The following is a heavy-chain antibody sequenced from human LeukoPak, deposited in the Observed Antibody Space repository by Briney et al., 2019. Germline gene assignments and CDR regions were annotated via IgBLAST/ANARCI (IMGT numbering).Heavy chain of an antibody. CDR3: ARRLTQYDCFDP. J-gene: IGHJ5*02. CDR1: GDSVSSSSVT. CDR2: TYYRSTWYN. V-gene: IGHV6-1*01. Sequence: SQTLSLTCAISGDSVSSSSVTWNWIRQSPSRGLEWLGRTYYRSTWYNDYAVSVRGRITVNPDTSKNQFSLHLNSVTPEDAAVYYCARRLTQYDCFDPWGQGILVTVSS. D-gene: IGHD2-2*01.